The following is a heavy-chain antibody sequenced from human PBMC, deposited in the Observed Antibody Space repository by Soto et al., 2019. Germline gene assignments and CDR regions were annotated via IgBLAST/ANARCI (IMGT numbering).Heavy chain of an antibody. CDR3: GHSNPYYYDSSGYYYPGGGFDY. V-gene: IGHV2-5*01. CDR2: IYWNDDK. J-gene: IGHJ4*02. Sequence: QITLKESGPTLVKPTQTLTLTCTFSGFSLSTSGVGVGWIRQPPGKALEWLALIYWNDDKRYSPSLKSRLTITKDTSKIQVVLTMTNMDPVDTATYYCGHSNPYYYDSSGYYYPGGGFDYWGQGTLVTVSS. CDR1: GFSLSTSGVG. D-gene: IGHD3-22*01.